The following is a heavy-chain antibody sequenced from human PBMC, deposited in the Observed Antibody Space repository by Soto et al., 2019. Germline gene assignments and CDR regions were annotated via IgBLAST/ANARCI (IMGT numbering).Heavy chain of an antibody. D-gene: IGHD1-7*01. CDR1: GFTFSSYA. V-gene: IGHV3-23*01. CDR2: ISGGGGGAT. J-gene: IGHJ4*02. Sequence: EVHLLESGGGLVQPGGSLRLSCAASGFTFSSYAMSWVRQAPGKGLEWVSTISGGGGGATYYGDSVKGRFTISRDTYKNTLSLQMNSLRGDDTAVYYCAKVASNWYYTRYYLDYWGQGTLVTVSS. CDR3: AKVASNWYYTRYYLDY.